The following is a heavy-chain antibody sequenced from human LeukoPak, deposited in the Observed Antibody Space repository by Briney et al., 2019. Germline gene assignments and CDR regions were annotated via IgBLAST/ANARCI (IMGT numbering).Heavy chain of an antibody. CDR1: GFTFSGYT. Sequence: GGSLRLSCTASGFTFSGYTMNWVRQAPGKGLEWISSISSSDYYINYAGSVEGRFTISRNNADNLLYLQMNSLRAEDTAMYYCAFGAGGTFWGQGTLVTVSS. CDR3: AFGAGGTF. CDR2: ISSSDYYI. V-gene: IGHV3-21*06. J-gene: IGHJ4*02. D-gene: IGHD3-3*01.